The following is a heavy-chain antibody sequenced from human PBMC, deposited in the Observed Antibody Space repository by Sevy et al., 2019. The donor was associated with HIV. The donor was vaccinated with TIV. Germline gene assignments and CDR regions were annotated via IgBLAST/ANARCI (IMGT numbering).Heavy chain of an antibody. CDR3: ARKNDYYDSSGSMRVYNAFDI. D-gene: IGHD3-22*01. Sequence: GSLRLSCAASGFTFSSYAMSWVRQAPGKGLEWVSAISGSGGSTYYADSVKGRFTISRDNSKITLYLQMNSLRAEDTAVYYCARKNDYYDSSGSMRVYNAFDIWGQGTMVTVSS. J-gene: IGHJ3*02. CDR1: GFTFSSYA. CDR2: ISGSGGST. V-gene: IGHV3-23*01.